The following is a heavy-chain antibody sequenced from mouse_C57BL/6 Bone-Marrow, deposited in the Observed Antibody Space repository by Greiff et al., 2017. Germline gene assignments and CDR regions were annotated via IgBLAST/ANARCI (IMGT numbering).Heavy chain of an antibody. V-gene: IGHV1-62-2*01. CDR2: FYPGSGSI. D-gene: IGHD2-10*02. Sequence: QVQLQQSGAELVKPGASVKLSCKASGYTFTEYTIHWVKQRSGQGLEWIGWFYPGSGSIKYNEKFKDKATLTADYSSSTVYMEISRLTSDASAVDLSARQETLAWFEYWGKGTLVTVSA. CDR3: ARQETLAWFEY. J-gene: IGHJ3*01. CDR1: GYTFTEYT.